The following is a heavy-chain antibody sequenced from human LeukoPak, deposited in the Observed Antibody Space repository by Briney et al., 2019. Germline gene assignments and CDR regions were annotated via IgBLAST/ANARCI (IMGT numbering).Heavy chain of an antibody. V-gene: IGHV1-18*01. CDR2: ISAYNGNT. CDR1: GYTFTSYG. CDR3: ARKSGCSSTSCPYYYGMDV. D-gene: IGHD2-2*01. J-gene: IGHJ6*02. Sequence: ASVKVSCKASGYTFTSYGISWVRQAPGQGLEWMGWISAYNGNTNYAQKLQGRVTMTTDTSTSTAYMELRSLRSGDTAVYYCARKSGCSSTSCPYYYGMDVWGQGTTVTVSS.